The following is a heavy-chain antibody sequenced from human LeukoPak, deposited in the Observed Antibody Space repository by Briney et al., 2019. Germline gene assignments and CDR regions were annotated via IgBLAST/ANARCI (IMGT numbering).Heavy chain of an antibody. CDR3: ARGVVSGRFGDYYYCMDV. Sequence: SETLSLTRAVYGGSFSVHYWTWIPHPPGKGRQWIGEVNDRGSANYNPSLKSRLSISEDKSKNQFSLRLPSVTAADTAVYYCARGVVSGRFGDYYYCMDVWGIGTTVTVSS. V-gene: IGHV4-34*01. D-gene: IGHD3-16*01. J-gene: IGHJ6*03. CDR1: GGSFSVHY. CDR2: VNDRGSA.